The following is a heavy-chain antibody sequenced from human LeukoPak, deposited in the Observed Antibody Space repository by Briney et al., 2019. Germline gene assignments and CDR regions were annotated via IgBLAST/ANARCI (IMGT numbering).Heavy chain of an antibody. Sequence: GGSLRLSCAASGFTFSSYVMNWVRQAPGKGLEWVSYISSSSRTIYYADSVKGRFTISRDNAKNSLYLQMNSLRDEDTAVYYCAKSDTYRFGYWGQGTLVTVSS. D-gene: IGHD2-21*02. CDR2: ISSSSRTI. V-gene: IGHV3-48*02. CDR3: AKSDTYRFGY. CDR1: GFTFSSYV. J-gene: IGHJ4*02.